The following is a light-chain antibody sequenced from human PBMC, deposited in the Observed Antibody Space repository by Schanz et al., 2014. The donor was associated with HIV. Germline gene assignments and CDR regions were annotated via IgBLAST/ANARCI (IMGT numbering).Light chain of an antibody. CDR1: STDVGGYKY. Sequence: QSALTQPASVSGSPGQSITIACTGTSTDVGGYKYVSWYQQHPGKAPKLMIYDVSNRPSGVSSRFSGSKSGNTASLTISGLQPEDEADYYCNSYSHSNTYVFGSGTKLTVL. CDR3: NSYSHSNTYV. CDR2: DVS. V-gene: IGLV2-14*01. J-gene: IGLJ1*01.